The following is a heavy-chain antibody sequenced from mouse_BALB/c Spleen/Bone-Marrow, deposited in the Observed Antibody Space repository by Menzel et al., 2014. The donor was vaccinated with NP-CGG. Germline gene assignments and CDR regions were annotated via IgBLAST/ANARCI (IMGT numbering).Heavy chain of an antibody. CDR2: INPYNDGT. Sequence: QLHQSGPELVKPGASVKMSCKASGHTFTSYVMHWVKQKPGQGLEWIGYINPYNDGTKYNEKFKGKATLTSDKSSSTAYMELSSLTSEDSAVYYCARSRGDFDVWGAGTTVTVSS. CDR3: ARSRGDFDV. V-gene: IGHV1-14*01. J-gene: IGHJ1*01. CDR1: GHTFTSYV.